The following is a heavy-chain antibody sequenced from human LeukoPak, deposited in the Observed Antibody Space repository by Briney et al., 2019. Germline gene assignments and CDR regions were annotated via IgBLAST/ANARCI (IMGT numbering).Heavy chain of an antibody. CDR2: SYYSGSS. Sequence: SETLSLTCTVSGGSISGSSYYWGWIRQPPGKGLEWFGNSYYSGSSYYNPSLKSRDTISVDPSKNLFSLKVSSVTAADTAVYYCARLQLQLWSDFWGQGTLVTVSS. D-gene: IGHD1-1*01. CDR1: GGSISGSSYY. CDR3: ARLQLQLWSDF. J-gene: IGHJ4*02. V-gene: IGHV4-39*01.